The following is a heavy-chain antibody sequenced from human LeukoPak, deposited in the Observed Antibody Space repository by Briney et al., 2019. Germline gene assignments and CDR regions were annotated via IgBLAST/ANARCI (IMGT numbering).Heavy chain of an antibody. D-gene: IGHD3-22*01. CDR3: ARGSTVYYYDSSGYYR. Sequence: GGSLRLSCAASGFTFSSYWMHWVRQAPGKGLVGVSRINSDGSSTSYADSVKGRFTISRDNAKNTLYLQMNSLRAEDTAVYYCARGSTVYYYDSSGYYRWGQGTLVTVSP. J-gene: IGHJ4*02. CDR2: INSDGSST. CDR1: GFTFSSYW. V-gene: IGHV3-74*01.